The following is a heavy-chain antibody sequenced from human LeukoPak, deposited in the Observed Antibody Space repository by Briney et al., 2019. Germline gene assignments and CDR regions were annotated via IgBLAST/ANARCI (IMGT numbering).Heavy chain of an antibody. V-gene: IGHV1-24*01. Sequence: GASVKVSCKVSGYTLTELSMHWVRQAPGKGLEWMGGFDPEDGETIHAQKFQGRVTMTEDTSTDTAYMELSSLRSEDTAVYYCATDRRGGYYDSSGYRHYYYYGMDVWGQGTTVTVSS. CDR3: ATDRRGGYYDSSGYRHYYYYGMDV. CDR2: FDPEDGET. D-gene: IGHD3-22*01. CDR1: GYTLTELS. J-gene: IGHJ6*02.